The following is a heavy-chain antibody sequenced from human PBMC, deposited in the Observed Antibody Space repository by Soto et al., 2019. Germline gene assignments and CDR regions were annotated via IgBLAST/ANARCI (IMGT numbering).Heavy chain of an antibody. CDR2: FIPICGTA. CDR3: ARAHSSGLSLTDWFDP. V-gene: IGHV1-69*01. Sequence: QVQLVQSGAVVKKPGSSVKVSCKASGGTFSNYAISWVRQAPGQGRGWMGGFIPICGTANYAQKFQGRVTIPADESTSTAYMALSSLRSEDTAVYYCARAHSSGLSLTDWFDPWGQGTLVTVSS. CDR1: GGTFSNYA. J-gene: IGHJ5*02. D-gene: IGHD6-19*01.